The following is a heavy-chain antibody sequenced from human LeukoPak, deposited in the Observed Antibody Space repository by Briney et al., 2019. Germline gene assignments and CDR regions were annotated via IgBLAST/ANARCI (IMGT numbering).Heavy chain of an antibody. J-gene: IGHJ4*02. CDR1: GGFISTYY. D-gene: IGHD5-18*01. Sequence: PSDTLSLTCTVSGGFISTYYWSWIRQPPGKGLEWIGFISYSGSTYHNPSLKSRVTMSVDTSKNQFSLNLRSVTAADTAVYYCARDRYSYGFWGQGILVTVSS. V-gene: IGHV4-59*01. CDR2: ISYSGST. CDR3: ARDRYSYGF.